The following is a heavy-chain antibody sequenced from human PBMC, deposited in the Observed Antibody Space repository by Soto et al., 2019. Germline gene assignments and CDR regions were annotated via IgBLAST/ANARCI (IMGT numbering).Heavy chain of an antibody. V-gene: IGHV4-34*01. CDR2: IHHSEDT. CDR3: ARSGELFPRHYFVF. D-gene: IGHD3-10*01. J-gene: IGHJ4*02. CDR1: GGSFSAYY. Sequence: SETLSLTCAVYGGSFSAYYWSWIRQPPGKGLEWIGEIHHSEDTNYIPSLKSQASISVDTAKNQFSLNLRPVTAADSAVYYFARSGELFPRHYFVFWVQGTLV.